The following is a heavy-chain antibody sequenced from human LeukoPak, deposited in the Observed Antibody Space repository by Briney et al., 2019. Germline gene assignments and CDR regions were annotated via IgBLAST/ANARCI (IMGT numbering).Heavy chain of an antibody. V-gene: IGHV5-51*01. CDR2: IYPGDSHT. CDR1: GFSFTNYW. Sequence: GESLKISCKGSGFSFTNYWIGWVRQMPGKGLEWMGIIYPGDSHTRYSPSFQGQVTISADKSINTAYLQWSSLKASDTAMYFCARGRVGPTTGAFDIWGQGTMVTISS. CDR3: ARGRVGPTTGAFDI. J-gene: IGHJ3*02. D-gene: IGHD1-26*01.